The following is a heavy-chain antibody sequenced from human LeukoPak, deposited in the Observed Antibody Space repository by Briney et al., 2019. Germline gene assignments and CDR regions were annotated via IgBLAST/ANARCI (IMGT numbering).Heavy chain of an antibody. CDR3: ARGTQLTRTSGHYSFDY. D-gene: IGHD2-2*01. V-gene: IGHV4-4*07. CDR2: ISGSGTA. CDR1: AGSINTYF. Sequence: SETLSLTCTVSAGSINTYFWTWVRQPAGKGLEWIGRISGSGTAFYNPSLESRVTISLDTANYQLFLRMTSVSAADTAVYYCARGTQLTRTSGHYSFDYWGQGTLVSVSS. J-gene: IGHJ4*02.